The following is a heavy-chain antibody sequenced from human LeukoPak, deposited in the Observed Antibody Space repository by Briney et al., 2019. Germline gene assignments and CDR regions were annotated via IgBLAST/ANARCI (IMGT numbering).Heavy chain of an antibody. CDR2: VSASGGSA. V-gene: IGHV3-23*01. CDR3: ARDRSLSAMDY. J-gene: IGHJ4*02. Sequence: GGSLRLSCAASGFTFSNYAMSWVRQAPGKGLEWVSTVSASGGSAYYADSVKGRFTFSRDNSKNTLYLQMNSLRADDTAVYYCARDRSLSAMDYWGQGTLVTVSS. CDR1: GFTFSNYA. D-gene: IGHD5-18*01.